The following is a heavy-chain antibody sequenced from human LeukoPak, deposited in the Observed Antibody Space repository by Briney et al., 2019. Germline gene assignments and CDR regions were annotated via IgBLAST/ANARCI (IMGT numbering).Heavy chain of an antibody. Sequence: PSQTLSLTCTVSGGSISSGGYYWSWIRQRPGKGLEWIGYIYYSGSTYYNPSLKSRVTISVDTSKNQFSLKLSSVTAADTAVYYCARLSGEYDAFDIWGQGTMVTVSS. V-gene: IGHV4-31*03. CDR2: IYYSGST. J-gene: IGHJ3*02. CDR3: ARLSGEYDAFDI. D-gene: IGHD3-10*01. CDR1: GGSISSGGYY.